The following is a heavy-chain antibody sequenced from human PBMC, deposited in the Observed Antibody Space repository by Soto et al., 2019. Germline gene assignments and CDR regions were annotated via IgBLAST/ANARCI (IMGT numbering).Heavy chain of an antibody. CDR2: IYSGGST. J-gene: IGHJ6*04. Sequence: EVQLVESGGGLVQRGGSLRLSCAASGITVYNNYMSWVRQAPGKGLEWVSVIYSGGSTSYADSVKGRFTISRDGSKNTVYLQMNSLRAEDTDVYYCARDVGVWGSGTTVTVSS. V-gene: IGHV3-66*01. CDR1: GITVYNNY. CDR3: ARDVGV.